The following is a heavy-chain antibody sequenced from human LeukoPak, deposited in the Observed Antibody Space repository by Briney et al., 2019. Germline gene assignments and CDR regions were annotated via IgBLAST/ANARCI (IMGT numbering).Heavy chain of an antibody. J-gene: IGHJ5*02. V-gene: IGHV6-1*01. CDR2: TYYRSKWYN. CDR3: AREISSGWYLTKNWFDP. CDR1: GDSVSSNSAA. Sequence: QTLSLTCAISGDSVSSNSAAWNWIRQSPSRGLEWLGRTYYRSKWYNDYAVSVKSRITINPDTSKNQFSLQLNSVTPEDTAVYYCAREISSGWYLTKNWFDPWGQGTLVTVSS. D-gene: IGHD6-19*01.